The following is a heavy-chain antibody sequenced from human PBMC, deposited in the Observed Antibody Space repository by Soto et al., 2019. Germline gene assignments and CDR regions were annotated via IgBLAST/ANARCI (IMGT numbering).Heavy chain of an antibody. J-gene: IGHJ6*02. D-gene: IGHD3-16*01. CDR2: IYHTGSA. V-gene: IGHV4-4*02. Sequence: SETLSLTCTVYGDSITNNHWWSWVRQPPGKGPELIGEIYHTGSANYNPSLKSRVVISVDKSKNQFSLKLNSVTAADTAVYYCTGKLGPCYYGLDVWGRGSTVTVSS. CDR3: TGKLGPCYYGLDV. CDR1: GDSITNNHW.